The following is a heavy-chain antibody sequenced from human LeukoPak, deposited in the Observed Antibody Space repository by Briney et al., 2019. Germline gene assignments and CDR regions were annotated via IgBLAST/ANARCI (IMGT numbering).Heavy chain of an antibody. CDR3: AREGSGYPY. CDR1: GYTFTGYY. J-gene: IGHJ4*02. CDR2: INPNSGGT. V-gene: IGHV1-2*02. D-gene: IGHD5-12*01. Sequence: SVNVSCKASGYTFTGYYMHWVRQAPGQGLEWMGWINPNSGGTNYAQKFQGRVTVTWDTSISTAYMELSRLRSDDTAVFYCAREGSGYPYWGQGTLVTVSS.